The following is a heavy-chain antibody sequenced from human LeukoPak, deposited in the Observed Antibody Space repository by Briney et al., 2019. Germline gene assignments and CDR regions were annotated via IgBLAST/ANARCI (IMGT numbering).Heavy chain of an antibody. V-gene: IGHV3-23*01. D-gene: IGHD5-18*01. CDR2: ISGSGGSA. Sequence: PGGSLRLSCAASGFTFSNYAMTWVRQAPGKGLEWVSAISGSGGSAYYADSVNGRFTISRDNSRNTLYLQMNSLRAEDTAVYYCVKTPGGNSYGSFDCWGQGTLVTVSS. J-gene: IGHJ4*02. CDR1: GFTFSNYA. CDR3: VKTPGGNSYGSFDC.